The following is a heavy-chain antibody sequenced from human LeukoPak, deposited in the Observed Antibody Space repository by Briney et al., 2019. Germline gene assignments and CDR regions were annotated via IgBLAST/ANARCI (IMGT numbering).Heavy chain of an antibody. CDR3: ARASEYYYDSSGLHLFDY. J-gene: IGHJ4*02. D-gene: IGHD3-22*01. Sequence: GGSLRLSCAASGFTLSSYSMNWVRQAPGKGLEWVSSISGSSSYIYYADSVKGRFTISRDNAKNSLYLQMNSLRAEDTAVYYCARASEYYYDSSGLHLFDYWGQGTLVTVSS. CDR1: GFTLSSYS. CDR2: ISGSSSYI. V-gene: IGHV3-21*01.